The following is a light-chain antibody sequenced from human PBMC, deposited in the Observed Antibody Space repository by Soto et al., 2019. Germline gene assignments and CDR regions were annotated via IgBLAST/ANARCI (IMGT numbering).Light chain of an antibody. J-gene: IGKJ5*01. CDR3: QQFNSYPIT. CDR1: QGISSA. Sequence: AIQLTQSPSSLSASVGDRVTITCRASQGISSALAWYQQKPGKAPKLLIYDASSLESGVPSRFSGSGSGTDLTLTISSLQHEDFATYYCQQFNSYPITFGQGKRLEIK. CDR2: DAS. V-gene: IGKV1-13*02.